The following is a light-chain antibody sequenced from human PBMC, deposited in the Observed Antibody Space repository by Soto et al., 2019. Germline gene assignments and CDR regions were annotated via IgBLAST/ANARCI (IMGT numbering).Light chain of an antibody. J-gene: IGKJ1*01. Sequence: DIHMTQSPSTLFASVVDRVTITCRASQSISCWLAWYRQKPGKAPKLLLYKASTLECGVPSRLSGSESGKKFTLTISSLQPDDFVTFFCQQYYSAWTFGQGTKV. V-gene: IGKV1-5*03. CDR1: QSISCW. CDR3: QQYYSAWT. CDR2: KAS.